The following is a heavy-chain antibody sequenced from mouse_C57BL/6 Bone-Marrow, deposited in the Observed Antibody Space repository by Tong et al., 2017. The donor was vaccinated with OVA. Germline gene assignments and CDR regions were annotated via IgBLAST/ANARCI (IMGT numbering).Heavy chain of an antibody. V-gene: IGHV1-54*01. CDR3: ATTIGTKKGDY. CDR2: INPGSGGT. CDR1: GYAFTNYL. J-gene: IGHJ2*01. D-gene: IGHD2-14*01. Sequence: VQLQESGAELVRPGTSVKVSCKASGYAFTNYLIEWVKQRPGQGLEWIGVINPGSGGTNYNEKFKGKATLTADKSSSTAYMQLSSLTSDDSAVYYCATTIGTKKGDYWGQGTTLTVSS.